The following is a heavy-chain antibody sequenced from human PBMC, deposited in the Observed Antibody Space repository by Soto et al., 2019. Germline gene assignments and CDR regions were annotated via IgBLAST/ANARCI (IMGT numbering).Heavy chain of an antibody. J-gene: IGHJ4*02. CDR3: ARAKLGLMVYAPYYFDY. CDR1: GGSISSGDYY. D-gene: IGHD2-8*01. V-gene: IGHV4-30-4*01. CDR2: IYYSGST. Sequence: QVQLQESGPGLVKPSQTLSLTCTVSGGSISSGDYYWSWIRQPPGKGLEWIGYIYYSGSTYYNPSLNSRVTITVDTYKNQFSLKLSSVTAADTAVYYCARAKLGLMVYAPYYFDYWGQGTLVTVSS.